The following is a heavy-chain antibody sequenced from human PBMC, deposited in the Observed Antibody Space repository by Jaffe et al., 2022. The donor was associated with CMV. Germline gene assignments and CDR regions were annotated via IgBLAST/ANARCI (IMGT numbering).Heavy chain of an antibody. Sequence: QVQLVQSEAEVKKPGASLKVSCKTSGYTFTSYYIHWVRQAPGQRLEWMGWINPTSGGTNFAQKFQGRLTLTRDTSISTAYMELSRLTSDDTAVYFCAKDVSVGPSSAFSHRRYYYYGMDVWGQGTTITVSS. CDR1: GYTFTSYY. CDR3: AKDVSVGPSSAFSHRRYYYYGMDV. J-gene: IGHJ6*02. V-gene: IGHV1-2*02. CDR2: INPTSGGT. D-gene: IGHD3-3*02.